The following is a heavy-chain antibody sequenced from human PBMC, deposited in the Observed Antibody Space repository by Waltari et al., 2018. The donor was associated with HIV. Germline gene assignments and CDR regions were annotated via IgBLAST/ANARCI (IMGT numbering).Heavy chain of an antibody. CDR3: ARMIVVVVAATGAFES. Sequence: VKRVESGGGLVQPGGSMRQGCAASGFTLIADGMSWVRQGPGNGLEWVANINQDGSEKYYVDSVKGRFTISRDNAKNSLYLQMNSLRAEDMAVYYCARMIVVVVAATGAFESWGQGTMVTVSS. D-gene: IGHD2-15*01. CDR2: INQDGSEK. CDR1: GFTLIADG. V-gene: IGHV3-7*01. J-gene: IGHJ3*02.